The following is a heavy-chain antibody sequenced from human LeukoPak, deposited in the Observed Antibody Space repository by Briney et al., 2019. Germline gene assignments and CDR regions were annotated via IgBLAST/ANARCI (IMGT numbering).Heavy chain of an antibody. CDR3: ARDVLDYYDRSGYVT. CDR2: INPSGGST. CDR1: GYTFTSYY. V-gene: IGHV1-46*01. J-gene: IGHJ5*02. D-gene: IGHD3-22*01. Sequence: ASVKVSCKASGYTFTSYYMHWVRQAPGQGLEWMGIINPSGGSTSYAQKFQGRVTITADKSTSTAFMELSSLRSDDTAVYYCARDVLDYYDRSGYVTWGQGTLVTVSS.